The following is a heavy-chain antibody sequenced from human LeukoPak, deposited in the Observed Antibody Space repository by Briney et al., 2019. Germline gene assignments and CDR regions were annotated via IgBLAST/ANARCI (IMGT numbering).Heavy chain of an antibody. J-gene: IGHJ4*02. CDR1: GFTFSSYW. CDR2: ISNDGSNK. V-gene: IGHV3-30*18. Sequence: PGGSLRLSCAASGFTFSSYWMSWVRQAPGKGLEWVAVISNDGSNKYYADSVKGRFTISRDNSKNTLYLQMNSLRAEDTAVYNCAKDDYYDSSAYLGHWGQGTLVTVSS. D-gene: IGHD3-22*01. CDR3: AKDDYYDSSAYLGH.